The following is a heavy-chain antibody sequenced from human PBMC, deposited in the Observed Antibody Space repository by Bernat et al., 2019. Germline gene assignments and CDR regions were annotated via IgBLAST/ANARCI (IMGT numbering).Heavy chain of an antibody. V-gene: IGHV1-2*06. CDR3: ARVPAAHYYYYYYMDV. CDR2: INPNSGGT. J-gene: IGHJ6*03. D-gene: IGHD2-2*01. Sequence: QVQLVQSGAEVKKPGASVKVSCKASGYTFTGYYMHWVRQAPGQGLEWMGRINPNSGGTNYAQKFQGRVNMTRDTPMSTDYMELSRLRSDDTAVYYCARVPAAHYYYYYYMDVCGRVTTITVSS. CDR1: GYTFTGYY.